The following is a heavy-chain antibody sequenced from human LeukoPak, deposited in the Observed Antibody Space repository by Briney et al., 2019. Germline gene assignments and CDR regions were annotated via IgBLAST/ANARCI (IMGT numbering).Heavy chain of an antibody. CDR1: GGSISSYY. CDR3: AREEGYSYGSNAFDI. J-gene: IGHJ3*02. D-gene: IGHD5-18*01. Sequence: SETLSLTCTVSGGSISSYYWSWIRQPPGKGPEWIGYIYYSGSTNYNPSLKSRVTISVDTSKNQFSLKLSSVTAADTAVYYCAREEGYSYGSNAFDIWGQGTMVSASS. V-gene: IGHV4-59*01. CDR2: IYYSGST.